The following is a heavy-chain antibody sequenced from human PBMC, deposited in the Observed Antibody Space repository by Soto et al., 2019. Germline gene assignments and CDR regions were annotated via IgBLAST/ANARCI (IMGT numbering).Heavy chain of an antibody. V-gene: IGHV3-33*01. CDR1: GFTFGSYG. CDR3: ARDRFGGIAVAGKGAYFQH. J-gene: IGHJ1*01. Sequence: GGSLRLSCAASGFTFGSYGMHWVRQAPGKGLEWVAVIWYDGSNKYYADSVKGRFTISRDNSKNTLYLQMNSLRAEDTAVYYCARDRFGGIAVAGKGAYFQHWGQGTLVTVSS. D-gene: IGHD6-19*01. CDR2: IWYDGSNK.